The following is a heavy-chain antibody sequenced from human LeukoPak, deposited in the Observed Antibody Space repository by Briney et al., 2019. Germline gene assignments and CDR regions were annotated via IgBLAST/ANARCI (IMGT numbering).Heavy chain of an antibody. V-gene: IGHV3-20*04. CDR3: ASAPSYSSSWLYYYYYMDV. Sequence: GGSLRLSCATSGFTFDDYGMSWVRQAPGKGLEWVSGIDWNGGSTGYADSVKGRFTISRDNAKNSLYLQMNSLRAEDTAVYYCASAPSYSSSWLYYYYYMDVWGKGTTVTVSS. J-gene: IGHJ6*03. CDR1: GFTFDDYG. CDR2: IDWNGGST. D-gene: IGHD6-13*01.